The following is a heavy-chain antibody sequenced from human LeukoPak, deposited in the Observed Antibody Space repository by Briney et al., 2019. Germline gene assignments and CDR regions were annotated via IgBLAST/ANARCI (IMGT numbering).Heavy chain of an antibody. J-gene: IGHJ4*02. CDR2: ISYDGSNK. Sequence: GRSLRLSCAASGFTFSSYAMHWVRQAPGKGLEWVAVISYDGSNKYYADSVKGRFTISRDNSKNTLYLQMNSLRAEDTAVYYCARGLGIWIAAAGILDYWGQGTLVTVSS. D-gene: IGHD6-13*01. CDR3: ARGLGIWIAAAGILDY. CDR1: GFTFSSYA. V-gene: IGHV3-30*04.